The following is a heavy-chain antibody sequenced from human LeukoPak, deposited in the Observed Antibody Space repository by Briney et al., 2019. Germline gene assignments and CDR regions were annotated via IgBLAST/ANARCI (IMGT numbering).Heavy chain of an antibody. V-gene: IGHV5-10-1*01. Sequence: GESLKISCKGSGYSFTSYWISWVRQMPGKGLEWMGRIDPSDSYTNYSPFFQGHVTISADKSISTAYLQWSSLKASDTAMYYCVRHEGYDILTGYYRSLDFDYWGQGTLVTVSS. CDR2: IDPSDSYT. D-gene: IGHD3-9*01. J-gene: IGHJ4*02. CDR1: GYSFTSYW. CDR3: VRHEGYDILTGYYRSLDFDY.